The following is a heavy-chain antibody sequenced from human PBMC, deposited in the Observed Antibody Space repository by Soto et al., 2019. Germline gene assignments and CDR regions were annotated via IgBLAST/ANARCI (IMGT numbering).Heavy chain of an antibody. CDR3: AHSEDRYCSGCGLDAFDI. Sequence: GSGPTLVNPTQTLTLTCTFSGFSLSTSGVGVGWIRQPPGKALEWLALIYWDDDKRYSPSLKSRLTTTKDTSKNQVVLTMTNMDPVDTATYYCAHSEDRYCSGCGLDAFDIWGQGTMVTVSS. CDR2: IYWDDDK. V-gene: IGHV2-5*02. CDR1: GFSLSTSGVG. J-gene: IGHJ3*02. D-gene: IGHD2-15*01.